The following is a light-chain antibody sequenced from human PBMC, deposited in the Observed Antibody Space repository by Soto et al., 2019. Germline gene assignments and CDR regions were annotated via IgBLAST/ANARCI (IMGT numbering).Light chain of an antibody. V-gene: IGLV2-14*01. CDR2: DVS. CDR1: SSDGGGYNY. CDR3: ISYTSSSTLVV. J-gene: IGLJ2*01. Sequence: QSALTQPASVSGSPGQSITISCTGTSSDGGGYNYVSWYQQHPGKAPKLMIYDVSNRPAVVSNRFSGSKSGNTAALTISGRQAEDEADYYCISYTSSSTLVVFGGGTKLTVL.